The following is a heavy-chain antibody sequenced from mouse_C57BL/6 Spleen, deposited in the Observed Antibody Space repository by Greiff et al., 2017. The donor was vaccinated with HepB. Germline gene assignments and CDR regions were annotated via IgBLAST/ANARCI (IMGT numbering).Heavy chain of an antibody. CDR3: VSSYYDAMDY. CDR2: IRSKSNNYAT. J-gene: IGHJ4*01. CDR1: GFSFNTYA. V-gene: IGHV10-1*01. D-gene: IGHD2-10*01. Sequence: DVKLQESGGGLVQPKGSLKLSCAASGFSFNTYAMNWVRQAPGKGLEWVARIRSKSNNYATYYADSVKDRFTISRDDSESMLYLQMNNLKTEDTAMYYCVSSYYDAMDYWGQGTSVTVSS.